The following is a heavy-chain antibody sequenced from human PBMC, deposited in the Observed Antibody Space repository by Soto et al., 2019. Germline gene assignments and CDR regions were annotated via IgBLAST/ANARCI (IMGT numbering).Heavy chain of an antibody. Sequence: QVTLKESGPPLVKPTQSLTLTCTFSGFSLTTNGVGVGWIRQPPGEALEWLALISWDDDNRYSPSLKSRLTTPKATSKNQVVLTMANMDPVDTATYYCAHGRLLWVGGYFDYWGQGILVTVSS. D-gene: IGHD3-10*01. J-gene: IGHJ4*02. CDR3: AHGRLLWVGGYFDY. CDR2: ISWDDDN. CDR1: GFSLTTNGVG. V-gene: IGHV2-5*02.